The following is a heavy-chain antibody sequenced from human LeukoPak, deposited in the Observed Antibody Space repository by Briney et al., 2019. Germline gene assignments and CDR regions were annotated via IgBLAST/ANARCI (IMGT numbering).Heavy chain of an antibody. V-gene: IGHV3-7*01. Sequence: GGSLRLPCAASGFTVSSSYMSWVRQAPGKGLEWVANIKQDGSEKYYVDSVKGRFTISRDNAKNSLYLQMNSLRAEDTAVYYCARDWDNVGWFDPWGQGTLVTVSS. J-gene: IGHJ5*02. CDR3: ARDWDNVGWFDP. D-gene: IGHD1/OR15-1a*01. CDR1: GFTVSSSY. CDR2: IKQDGSEK.